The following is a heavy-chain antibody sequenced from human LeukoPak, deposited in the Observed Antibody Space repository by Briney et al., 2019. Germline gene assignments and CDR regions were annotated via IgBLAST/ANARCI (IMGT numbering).Heavy chain of an antibody. J-gene: IGHJ4*02. CDR3: ARGRDYGDYSLYYFDY. V-gene: IGHV3-33*01. CDR1: GFTFSSYG. CDR2: IWYDGSNK. Sequence: GGSLRLSCAASGFTFSSYGMHWVRQAPDKGLEWVAVIWYDGSNKYYADSVKGRFTISRDNSKNTLYLQMNSLRAEDTAVYYCARGRDYGDYSLYYFDYWGQGTLVTVSS. D-gene: IGHD4-17*01.